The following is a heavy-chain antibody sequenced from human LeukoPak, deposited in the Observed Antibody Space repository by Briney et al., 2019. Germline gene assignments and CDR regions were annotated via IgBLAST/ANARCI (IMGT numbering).Heavy chain of an antibody. CDR1: GGSFSGYY. Sequence: SETLSLTCAVYGGSFSGYYWSWIRQPPGKGLEWIGEINHSGSTNYNPSLKSRVTISVDTSKNQFSLKLGSVTAADTAVYYCAMSKYGPGSSYFNWFDPWVQGTMVSVSS. V-gene: IGHV4-34*01. CDR3: AMSKYGPGSSYFNWFDP. J-gene: IGHJ5*02. D-gene: IGHD3-10*01. CDR2: INHSGST.